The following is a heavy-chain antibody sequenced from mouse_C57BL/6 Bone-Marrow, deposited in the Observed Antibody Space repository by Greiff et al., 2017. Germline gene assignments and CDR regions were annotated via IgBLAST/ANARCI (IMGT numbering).Heavy chain of an antibody. CDR1: GYTFTSYW. Sequence: EVQLQQSGTVLARPGASVKMSCKTSGYTFTSYWMHWVKQRPGQGLEWIGAIYPGNSDTSYNQKFKGKAKLAAVTSASTAYMELSSLTNEDSAVYYCTNYYGSSCEAMDYWGQGTSVTVSS. CDR3: TNYYGSSCEAMDY. J-gene: IGHJ4*01. D-gene: IGHD1-1*01. CDR2: IYPGNSDT. V-gene: IGHV1-5*01.